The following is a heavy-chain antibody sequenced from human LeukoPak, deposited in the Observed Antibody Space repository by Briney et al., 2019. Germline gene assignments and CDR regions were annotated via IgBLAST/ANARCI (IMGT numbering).Heavy chain of an antibody. CDR3: ASTKRRGGYNYFDY. CDR2: IYYSGST. Sequence: SETLSLTCTVSGGSISSYYWSWIRQPPGKGLEWIGYIYYSGSTNYNPSLKSRVTISVDTSKNQFSLKLSSVTAADTAVHYCASTKRRGGYNYFDYWGQGTLVTVSS. V-gene: IGHV4-59*08. D-gene: IGHD5-24*01. CDR1: GGSISSYY. J-gene: IGHJ4*02.